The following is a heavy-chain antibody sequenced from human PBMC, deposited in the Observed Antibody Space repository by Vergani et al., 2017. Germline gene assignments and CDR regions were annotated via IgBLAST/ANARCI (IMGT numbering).Heavy chain of an antibody. CDR2: ISYDGSNK. V-gene: IGHV3-30-3*01. J-gene: IGHJ4*02. CDR3: ARDGAVAGPFDY. D-gene: IGHD6-19*01. Sequence: QVQLVESGGGVVQPGRSLRLSCAASGFTFSSYAMHWVRQAPGKGLEWVAVISYDGSNKYYADSVKGRFTISSDNSKNTLYLQMNSLRAEDTAVYYCARDGAVAGPFDYWGQGTLVTVSS. CDR1: GFTFSSYA.